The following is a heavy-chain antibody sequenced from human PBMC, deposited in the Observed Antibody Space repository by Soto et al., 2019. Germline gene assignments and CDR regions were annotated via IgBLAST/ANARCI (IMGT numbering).Heavy chain of an antibody. CDR3: ARDKNIVLMVYGLWFDP. V-gene: IGHV3-7*01. D-gene: IGHD2-8*01. J-gene: IGHJ5*02. Sequence: EVQLVESGGGLVQPGGSLRLSCAASGFTFSSYWMSWVRQAPGKGLEWVANIKQDGSEKYYVDSVKGRFTISRDNAKNSLYLQMNSLRAEDTAVYYCARDKNIVLMVYGLWFDPWGQGTLVTVSS. CDR1: GFTFSSYW. CDR2: IKQDGSEK.